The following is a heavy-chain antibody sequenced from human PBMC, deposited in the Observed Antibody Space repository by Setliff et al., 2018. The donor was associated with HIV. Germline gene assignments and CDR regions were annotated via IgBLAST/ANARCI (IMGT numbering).Heavy chain of an antibody. J-gene: IGHJ5*02. CDR1: ADSFSGFY. CDR2: INHSGDT. CDR3: ARGPRWGISLQRDPWFDP. V-gene: IGHV4-34*01. D-gene: IGHD7-27*01. Sequence: SETLSLTCGVYADSFSGFYWSWIRHVPGKGLEWIGEINHSGDTNYNPSLRRRVTISVDTSKSQISLNLTSVTAADTGVYYCARGPRWGISLQRDPWFDPWGQGTRVTVSS.